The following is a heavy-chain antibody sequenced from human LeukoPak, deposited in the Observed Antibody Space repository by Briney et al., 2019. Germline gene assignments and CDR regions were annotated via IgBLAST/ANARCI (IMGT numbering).Heavy chain of an antibody. CDR1: GYTFTSYA. V-gene: IGHV1-3*01. D-gene: IGHD2-15*01. J-gene: IGHJ6*02. CDR2: INAGNGNT. Sequence: GASVKVSCKASGYTFTSYAMHWVRQAPGQRLEWMGWINAGNGNTKYSQKFQGRVTITRDTSASTAYMELSSLRSEDTAVYYCARVVDSLDYYGMDVWGQGTTVTVSS. CDR3: ARVVDSLDYYGMDV.